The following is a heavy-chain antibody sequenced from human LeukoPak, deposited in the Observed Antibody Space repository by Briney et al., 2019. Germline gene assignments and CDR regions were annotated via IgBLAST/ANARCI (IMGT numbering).Heavy chain of an antibody. CDR3: ARDQSIVGATLLFPFDY. J-gene: IGHJ4*02. D-gene: IGHD1-26*01. Sequence: ASVKVSCKASGYTFTSYYMHWVRQAPGQGLEWMGIINPSGGSTSYAQKFQGRVTMTRDTSTSTVYMELSSLRSEDTAVYYCARDQSIVGATLLFPFDYWGQGTLVTASS. CDR2: INPSGGST. CDR1: GYTFTSYY. V-gene: IGHV1-46*01.